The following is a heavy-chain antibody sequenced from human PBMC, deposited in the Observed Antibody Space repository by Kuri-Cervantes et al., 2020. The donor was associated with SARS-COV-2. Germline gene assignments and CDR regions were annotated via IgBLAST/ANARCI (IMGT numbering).Heavy chain of an antibody. CDR1: GYSISSGYY. D-gene: IGHD2/OR15-2a*01. Sequence: ESLKISCTVSGYSISSGYYWGWIRQPPGKGLEWIGSIYHSGSTYYNPSLKSRVTISVDTSKNQFSLILSSVTAADTAIYYCARGGASSKYFKLWGQGTLVTVSS. V-gene: IGHV4-38-2*02. CDR2: IYHSGST. J-gene: IGHJ4*02. CDR3: ARGGASSKYFKL.